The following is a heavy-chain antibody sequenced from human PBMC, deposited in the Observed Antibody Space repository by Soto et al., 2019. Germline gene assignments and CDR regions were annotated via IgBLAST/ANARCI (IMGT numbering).Heavy chain of an antibody. V-gene: IGHV3-15*07. CDR3: ARDYGITAAGIGFDY. CDR2: IKSKTDGGTT. Sequence: GSLRLSCAASGFTFSNAWINWVRQAPGKGLEWVGRIKSKTDGGTTDFAAPVKGRFAISRDDSKDMVYLQMNSLKTEDTGIYYCARDYGITAAGIGFDYWGQGTLVTVSS. J-gene: IGHJ4*02. D-gene: IGHD6-13*01. CDR1: GFTFSNAW.